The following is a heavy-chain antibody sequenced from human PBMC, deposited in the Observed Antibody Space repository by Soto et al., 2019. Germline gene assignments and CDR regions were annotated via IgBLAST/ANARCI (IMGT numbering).Heavy chain of an antibody. J-gene: IGHJ4*02. D-gene: IGHD2-2*01. V-gene: IGHV3-23*01. CDR1: GFTFNNYA. Sequence: EVQLLESGGGLGQPGGSLRLSCAASGFTFNNYAMSWVRQAPGKGLEWVSSINNGGDNIYYADSVKGRFTISRDNSKSTLYLQMNSLRAEDTAVYYCAKTFLARYCSSSICYDPADYFDYWGQGTLVTVSS. CDR3: AKTFLARYCSSSICYDPADYFDY. CDR2: INNGGDNI.